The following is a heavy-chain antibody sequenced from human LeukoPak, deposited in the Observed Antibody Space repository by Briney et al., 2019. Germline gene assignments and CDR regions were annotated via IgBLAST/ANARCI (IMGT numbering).Heavy chain of an antibody. D-gene: IGHD3-22*01. CDR3: ARHEGLRSSGYYY. J-gene: IGHJ4*02. CDR2: INHSGST. V-gene: IGHV4-34*01. CDR1: GGSFSNYY. Sequence: SETLSLTCAVYGGSFSNYYWSWIRQPPGKGLEWIGEINHSGSTNYNPSLKSRVTISVDTSKNQFSLKLSSVTAADTAVYYCARHEGLRSSGYYYWGQGTLVTVSS.